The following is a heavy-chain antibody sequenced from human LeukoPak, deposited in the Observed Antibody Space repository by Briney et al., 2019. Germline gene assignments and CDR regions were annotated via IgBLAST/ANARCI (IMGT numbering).Heavy chain of an antibody. V-gene: IGHV3-49*04. CDR2: IQSKTYSEGT. J-gene: IGHJ4*02. CDR3: AKDPHYYDSSGYYYLYFDY. Sequence: GGSLRLSCTPSGLSFGDYGMSWVRQAPGKGLEWVSFIQSKTYSEGTMYAASVRGRFTISRDNSKNTLYLQMNSLRAEDTAVYYCAKDPHYYDSSGYYYLYFDYWGQGTLVTVSS. D-gene: IGHD3-22*01. CDR1: GLSFGDYG.